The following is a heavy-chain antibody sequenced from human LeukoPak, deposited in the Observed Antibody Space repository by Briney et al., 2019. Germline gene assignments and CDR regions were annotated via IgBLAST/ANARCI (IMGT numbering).Heavy chain of an antibody. D-gene: IGHD2-15*01. CDR1: GFTFSSYA. Sequence: PGGSLRLSCAASGFTFSSYAMHWVRQAPGKGLEWVAVISYDGSNKYYADSVKGRFTISRDNSKNTLYLQMSSLRAEDTAVYYCARAGKVVVVAVGPAPLDYWGQGTLVTVSS. CDR2: ISYDGSNK. J-gene: IGHJ4*02. CDR3: ARAGKVVVVAVGPAPLDY. V-gene: IGHV3-30*04.